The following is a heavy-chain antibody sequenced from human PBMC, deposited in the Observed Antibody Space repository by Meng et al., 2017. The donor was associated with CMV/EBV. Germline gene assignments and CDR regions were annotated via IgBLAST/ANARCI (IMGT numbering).Heavy chain of an antibody. CDR3: AREVGAPYFDM. J-gene: IGHJ3*02. CDR2: IADSRNT. CDR1: GASVSRGYY. V-gene: IGHV4-38-2*02. Sequence: SETLSLTCAVSGASVSRGYYWAWIRQPPGKRLEWIGSIADSRNTYYTPSLQSLVTIAVDTSKNQFSLKLTSVTAADTAVYFCAREVGAPYFDMWGQGTTVTVSS. D-gene: IGHD1-26*01.